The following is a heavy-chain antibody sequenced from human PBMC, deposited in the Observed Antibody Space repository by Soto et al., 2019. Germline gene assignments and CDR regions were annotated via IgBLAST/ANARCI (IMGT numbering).Heavy chain of an antibody. Sequence: EVQLLESGGGLVQPGGSLRLSCAASGFTFSSYAISWVRQAPGKGLEWVSAISGDGGSTYYADSVKGRFTISRDNSKNTLYLQMNSLRADDTAVYYCATRGLLIPNWFDPWGQGTLVTVSS. D-gene: IGHD2-21*02. V-gene: IGHV3-23*01. J-gene: IGHJ5*02. CDR1: GFTFSSYA. CDR2: ISGDGGST. CDR3: ATRGLLIPNWFDP.